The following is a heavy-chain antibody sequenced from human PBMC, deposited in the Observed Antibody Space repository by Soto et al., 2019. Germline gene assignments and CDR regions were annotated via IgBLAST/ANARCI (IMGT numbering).Heavy chain of an antibody. Sequence: EASVKVSCKASGYTFTSYAMHWVRQAPGQRLEWMGWINAGNGNTKYSQKFQGRVTITRDTSASTAYMELSSLRSEDTAVYYCARPRRGDYSFYRAFDIWGQGTMVTVSS. CDR3: ARPRRGDYSFYRAFDI. CDR2: INAGNGNT. CDR1: GYTFTSYA. D-gene: IGHD4-17*01. V-gene: IGHV1-3*01. J-gene: IGHJ3*02.